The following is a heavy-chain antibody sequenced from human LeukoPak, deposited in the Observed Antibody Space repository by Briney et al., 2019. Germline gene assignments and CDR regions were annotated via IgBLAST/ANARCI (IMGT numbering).Heavy chain of an antibody. D-gene: IGHD3-22*01. CDR3: ARARDSSGYYYT. V-gene: IGHV4-34*01. J-gene: IGHJ5*02. CDR2: INHSGST. Sequence: SETLSLTCAVYGGSFSGYYWSWIRQPPGKGLEWIGEINHSGSTNYNPSLKSRVTISADTSKNQFSVKLRCVAAADTAVYYRARARDSSGYYYTWGQGTLVTVSS. CDR1: GGSFSGYY.